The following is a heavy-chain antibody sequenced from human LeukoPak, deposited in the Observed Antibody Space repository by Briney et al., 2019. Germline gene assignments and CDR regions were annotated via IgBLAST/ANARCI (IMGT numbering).Heavy chain of an antibody. CDR1: GFTFSDYY. D-gene: IGHD3-10*01. V-gene: IGHV3-11*06. CDR2: ISSSSSYT. J-gene: IGHJ6*02. CDR3: ARANYGSGSNYYYGLDV. Sequence: GGSLRLSCAASGFTFSDYYMSWIRQALGKGLEWVSYISSSSSYTNYADSVKGRFTISRDNSKNTLYLQINSLRAEDTAVYYCARANYGSGSNYYYGLDVWGQGTTVTVSS.